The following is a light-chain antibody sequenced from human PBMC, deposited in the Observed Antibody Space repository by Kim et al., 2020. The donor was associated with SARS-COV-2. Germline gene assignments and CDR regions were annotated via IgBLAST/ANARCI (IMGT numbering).Light chain of an antibody. V-gene: IGLV2-23*02. CDR3: CSYAGSKTFVV. CDR1: SSDIGSYNL. Sequence: QSITISCTGTSSDIGSYNLVSWYQQHPDKAPKLIIYEVNKRPSGVSNRFSASKSGNTASLTISGLQADDEADYHCCSYAGSKTFVVFGGGTKVTVL. CDR2: EVN. J-gene: IGLJ3*02.